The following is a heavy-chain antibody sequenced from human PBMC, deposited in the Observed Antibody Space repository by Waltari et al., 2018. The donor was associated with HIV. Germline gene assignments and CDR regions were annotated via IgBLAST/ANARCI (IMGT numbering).Heavy chain of an antibody. D-gene: IGHD1-26*01. CDR1: RYTFISYG. J-gene: IGHJ4*02. CDR2: ISTYNANT. V-gene: IGHV1-18*01. CDR3: ARDGLRYSGTFYSDY. Sequence: QVHLVQSGSEMKKPAASVTVSFKAPRYTFISYGISWVRQAPGHGLEWMGWISTYNANTNYAQSLQGRVTMTTDTSTTTAYRELRSLTSDDTAVYYCARDGLRYSGTFYSDYWGQGTLVTVSS.